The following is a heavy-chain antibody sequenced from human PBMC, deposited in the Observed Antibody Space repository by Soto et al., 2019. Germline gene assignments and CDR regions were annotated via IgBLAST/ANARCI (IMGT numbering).Heavy chain of an antibody. V-gene: IGHV3-23*01. CDR1: GFTFSSYA. CDR3: ARDKGALVDTGAMDV. D-gene: IGHD5-18*01. J-gene: IGHJ6*02. CDR2: ISGSGGST. Sequence: GGSLRLSCAASGFTFSSYAMSWVRQAPGKGLEWVSAISGSGGSTYYADSVKGRLTISRDNSKKRLYLQMNSLRAEDTAIYHCARDKGALVDTGAMDVWGQGTTVTVSS.